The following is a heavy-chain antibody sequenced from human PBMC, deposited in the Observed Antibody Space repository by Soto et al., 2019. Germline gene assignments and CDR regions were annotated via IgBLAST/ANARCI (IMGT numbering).Heavy chain of an antibody. CDR3: ARVGIITGGSAFDI. CDR1: GYTFTSYA. V-gene: IGHV1-3*01. D-gene: IGHD3-16*02. Sequence: ASVKVSCKASGYTFTSYAMHWVRQAPGQRLEWMGWINAGNGNTKYSQKFQGRVTITRDTSASTAYMELSSLRSEDTAVYYCARVGIITGGSAFDIWGQGTMVTVSS. CDR2: INAGNGNT. J-gene: IGHJ3*02.